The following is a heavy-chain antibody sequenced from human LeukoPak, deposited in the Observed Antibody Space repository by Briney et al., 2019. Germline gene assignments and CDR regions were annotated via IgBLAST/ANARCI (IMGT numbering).Heavy chain of an antibody. CDR1: GFTFSSYA. D-gene: IGHD6-13*01. V-gene: IGHV3-30*04. CDR2: ISYDGSNK. J-gene: IGHJ4*02. CDR3: AAAGDSSSWYYFDY. Sequence: PGGSLRLSCAASGFTFSSYAMHWVRQAPGKGLEWAAVISYDGSNKYCADSVKGRFTISRDNSKNTLYLQMNSLRAEDTAVYYCAAAGDSSSWYYFDYWGQGTLVTVSS.